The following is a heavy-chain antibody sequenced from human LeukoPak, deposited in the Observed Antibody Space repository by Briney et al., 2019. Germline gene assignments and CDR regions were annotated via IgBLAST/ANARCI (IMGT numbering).Heavy chain of an antibody. V-gene: IGHV3-11*03. CDR3: ARRYYDSSGYWLDAFDI. CDR2: ISSSSSSYT. Sequence: PGGSLRLSCAASGFTFSDYYMSWIRQAPGKGLEWVSYISSSSSSYTNYADSVKGRFTISRDNAKNSLYLQMNSLRAEDTAVYYCARRYYDSSGYWLDAFDIWGQGTMVTVSS. CDR1: GFTFSDYY. D-gene: IGHD3-22*01. J-gene: IGHJ3*02.